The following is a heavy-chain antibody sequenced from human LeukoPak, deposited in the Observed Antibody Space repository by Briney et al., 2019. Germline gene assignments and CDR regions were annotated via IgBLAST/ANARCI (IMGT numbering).Heavy chain of an antibody. CDR1: GGSISSYY. J-gene: IGHJ3*02. CDR2: IYYSGSS. D-gene: IGHD3-9*01. CDR3: ARGRVVLRYFDCFDI. Sequence: SETLSLTCTVSGGSISSYYWSWIRQPPGQGREGIGYIYYSGSSNYNPSLNSRVTITVDTSKNQYSLKLSSVTAADTAVYYCARGRVVLRYFDCFDIWGQRTMVTASS. V-gene: IGHV4-59*01.